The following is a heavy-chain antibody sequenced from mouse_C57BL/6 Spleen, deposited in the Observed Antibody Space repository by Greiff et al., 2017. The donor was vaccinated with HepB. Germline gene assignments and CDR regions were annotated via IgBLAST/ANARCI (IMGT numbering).Heavy chain of an antibody. CDR3: ASRLYYAMDY. Sequence: VQLQQSGPGLVKPSQSLSLTCSVTGYSITSGYYWNWIRQFPGNKLEWMGYISYDGSNNYNPSLKNRISITRDTSKNQFFLKLNSVTTEDTATYFCASRLYYAMDYWGQGTSVTVSS. CDR1: GYSITSGYY. V-gene: IGHV3-6*01. CDR2: ISYDGSN. J-gene: IGHJ4*01.